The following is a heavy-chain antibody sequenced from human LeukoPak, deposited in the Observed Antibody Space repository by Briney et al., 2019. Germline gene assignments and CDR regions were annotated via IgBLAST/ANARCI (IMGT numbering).Heavy chain of an antibody. Sequence: GGSLRLSCAASGFTFSSYGMHWVRQAPGKGLEWVAVIWYDGSNKYYADSVKGRFTISRDNSKNTLYLQMNSLRAEDTAVYYCAKEGYYYDSSGHFDYWGQGTLVIVSS. V-gene: IGHV3-33*06. D-gene: IGHD3-22*01. J-gene: IGHJ4*02. CDR3: AKEGYYYDSSGHFDY. CDR2: IWYDGSNK. CDR1: GFTFSSYG.